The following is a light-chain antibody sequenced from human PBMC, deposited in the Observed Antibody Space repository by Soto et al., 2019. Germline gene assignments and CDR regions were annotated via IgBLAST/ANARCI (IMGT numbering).Light chain of an antibody. V-gene: IGLV1-40*01. CDR1: SSNIGAGYD. CDR3: QSYDSNLSAYV. Sequence: QPVLTQPPSVSGAPGQRVTISCTGSSSNIGAGYDVHWYQHLPGTAPKLLIYGNSNRPSGVPDRFSGSKSGTSASLAITGRQAEDEADYHCQSYDSNLSAYVFGTGTKLTVL. J-gene: IGLJ1*01. CDR2: GNS.